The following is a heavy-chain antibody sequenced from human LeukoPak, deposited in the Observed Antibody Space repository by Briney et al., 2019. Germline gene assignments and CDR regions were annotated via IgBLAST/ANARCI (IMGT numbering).Heavy chain of an antibody. Sequence: ASVKLSCRASGYTFTSYDINWVRQATGQGLEWMGWMNPNSGNTGYAQKLQGRVTMTRNTSRSTVYMELSRLRSEDTAVYYCARAPSITGTTPPGYWGQGTLVTVSS. CDR2: MNPNSGNT. D-gene: IGHD1-7*01. CDR1: GYTFTSYD. CDR3: ARAPSITGTTPPGY. V-gene: IGHV1-8*01. J-gene: IGHJ4*02.